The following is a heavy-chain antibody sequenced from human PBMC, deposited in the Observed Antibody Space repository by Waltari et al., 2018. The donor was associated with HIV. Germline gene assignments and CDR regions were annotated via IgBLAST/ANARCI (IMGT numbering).Heavy chain of an antibody. J-gene: IGHJ4*02. D-gene: IGHD3-3*01. Sequence: QVQLVQSGAEVKKPGASVKVSCKASGYTFPSSGISWVRQAPGQGLEWMGWISSYHGNTNYAQHLQGRVTLTTDTSTSTAYMELRSLRSDDTAVYFCARVAQYQYDFWSGYRFDYWGQGTLVTVSS. CDR3: ARVAQYQYDFWSGYRFDY. V-gene: IGHV1-18*01. CDR1: GYTFPSSG. CDR2: ISSYHGNT.